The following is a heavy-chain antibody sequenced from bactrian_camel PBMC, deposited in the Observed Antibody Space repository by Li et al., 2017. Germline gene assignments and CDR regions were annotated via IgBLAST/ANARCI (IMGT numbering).Heavy chain of an antibody. Sequence: HVQLVESGGGSVQAGGSLTLSCEASPNTNRRYCMAWFRQAPGKEREGVAGIDDDGTASYADFVKGRFTISKDNTKNTLTLQMNSLKPEDTAMYYCAADSQMTPDMWLIRHNIKTVRFRGQGTQVTVS. CDR1: PNTNRRYC. CDR2: IDDDGTA. J-gene: IGHJ4*01. CDR3: AADSQMTPDMWLIRHNIKTVRF. D-gene: IGHD1*01. V-gene: IGHV3S53*01.